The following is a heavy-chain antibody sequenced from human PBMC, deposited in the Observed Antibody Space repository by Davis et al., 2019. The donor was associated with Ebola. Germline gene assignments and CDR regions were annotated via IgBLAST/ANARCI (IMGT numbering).Heavy chain of an antibody. CDR1: GFTFSSYA. Sequence: PGGSLRLSCAASGFTFSSYAMHWVRQAPGKGLEWVAVISYDGSNKYYADSVKGRFTISRDNSKNTLYLQMNSLRAEDTAVYYCARSKLVVVAVEAFDIWGQGTMVTVSS. CDR3: ARSKLVVVAVEAFDI. V-gene: IGHV3-30-3*01. CDR2: ISYDGSNK. J-gene: IGHJ3*02. D-gene: IGHD2-15*01.